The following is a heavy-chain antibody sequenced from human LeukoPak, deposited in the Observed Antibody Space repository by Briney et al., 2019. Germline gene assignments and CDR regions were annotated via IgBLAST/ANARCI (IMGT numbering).Heavy chain of an antibody. D-gene: IGHD2-21*01. J-gene: IGHJ4*02. V-gene: IGHV4-61*02. Sequence: SQTLSLTCTVSGGSISSGSYYWSWIRQPAGKGLEWIGRIYTSGSTNYNPSLKSRVTISVDTSKNQFSLKLSSVTAADPAVYYCASLLNGVFDYWGQGTLVTVSS. CDR2: IYTSGST. CDR3: ASLLNGVFDY. CDR1: GGSISSGSYY.